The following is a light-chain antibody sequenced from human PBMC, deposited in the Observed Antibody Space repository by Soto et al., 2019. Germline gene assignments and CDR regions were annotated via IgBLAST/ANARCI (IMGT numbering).Light chain of an antibody. Sequence: EIVMTHSPATLSVSPGQRSTLSCRASQSISINLAWYQQKPGQAPRLLIYEASTRATGIPARFSGSGSVTEFNLSINSLQSEDSAVYYCQQHDDWPLTFGQGTKLEIK. J-gene: IGKJ2*01. V-gene: IGKV3-15*01. CDR2: EAS. CDR3: QQHDDWPLT. CDR1: QSISIN.